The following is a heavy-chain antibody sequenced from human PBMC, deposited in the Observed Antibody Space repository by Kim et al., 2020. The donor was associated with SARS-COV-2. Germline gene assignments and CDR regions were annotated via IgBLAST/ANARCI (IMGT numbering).Heavy chain of an antibody. J-gene: IGHJ4*02. CDR2: IVVGSGNT. D-gene: IGHD6-19*01. Sequence: SVKVSCKASGFTFTSSAVQWVRQARGQRLEWIGWIVVGSGNTNYAQKFQERVTITRDMSTSTAYMELSSLRSEDTAVYYCAAPTLSSSGWYEDYWGQGTLVTVSS. CDR3: AAPTLSSSGWYEDY. CDR1: GFTFTSSA. V-gene: IGHV1-58*01.